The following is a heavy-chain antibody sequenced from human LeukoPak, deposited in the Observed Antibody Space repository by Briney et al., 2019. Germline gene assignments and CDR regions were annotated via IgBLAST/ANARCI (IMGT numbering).Heavy chain of an antibody. V-gene: IGHV3-30*04. CDR3: ARDRSYYYYYGMDV. Sequence: GRSLRLSCAASGFTFSSYAMHWVRQAPGKGLEWVAVISYDGSNKYYADSVKGRFTISRDNSKNTLYLQMNSLRAEDTAVYYCARDRSYYYYYGMDVWGQGATVTVSS. CDR2: ISYDGSNK. CDR1: GFTFSSYA. J-gene: IGHJ6*02.